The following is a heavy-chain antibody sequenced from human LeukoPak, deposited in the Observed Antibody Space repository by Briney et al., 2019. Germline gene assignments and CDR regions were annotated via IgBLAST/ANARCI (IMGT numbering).Heavy chain of an antibody. Sequence: PGGSLRLSCSASGFTFSSYSMNWVRQAPGKGLEWVSSISSSSSYIYYADSVKGRFTISRDNAKNSLYLQMNSLRAQVTAVYYCARGPNPQYCGVDCYSPGVGYWGQGTLVTVSS. D-gene: IGHD2-21*02. CDR1: GFTFSSYS. CDR3: ARGPNPQYCGVDCYSPGVGY. J-gene: IGHJ4*02. CDR2: ISSSSSYI. V-gene: IGHV3-21*01.